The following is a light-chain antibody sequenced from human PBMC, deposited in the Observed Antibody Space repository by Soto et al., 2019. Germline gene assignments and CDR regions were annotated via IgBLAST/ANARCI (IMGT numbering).Light chain of an antibody. Sequence: SALTQTASGSGAPGQSFTFSCAGTSSAVGGYNHVSWYQQHPGKAPKLMIYAVSNRPSGVPNRFSGSKTGNTASLPISGVQAEILADYYSTSYTSSRTLAVIATGTKVT. J-gene: IGLJ1*01. CDR2: AVS. CDR1: SSAVGGYNH. CDR3: TSYTSSRTLAV. V-gene: IGLV2-14*01.